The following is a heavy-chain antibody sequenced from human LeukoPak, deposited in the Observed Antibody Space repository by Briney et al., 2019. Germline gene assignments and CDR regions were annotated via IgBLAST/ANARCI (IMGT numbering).Heavy chain of an antibody. CDR2: FIPIFGTA. J-gene: IGHJ4*02. CDR1: GDTFSSYA. CDR3: ARAHGSSWTYFDD. D-gene: IGHD6-13*01. Sequence: GASVKVSCKASGDTFSSYAISWVRHAPGQGREWRGGFIPIFGTANYEQKLQGRVTITADKSKSTAYMELSSLRSEDTAVYYCARAHGSSWTYFDDWGQGTLVTVSS. V-gene: IGHV1-69*06.